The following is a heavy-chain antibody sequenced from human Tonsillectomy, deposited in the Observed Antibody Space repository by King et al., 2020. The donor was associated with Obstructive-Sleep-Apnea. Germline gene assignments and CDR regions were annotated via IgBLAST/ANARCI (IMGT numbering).Heavy chain of an antibody. CDR3: AKGLGVITMVRGVLDY. CDR2: ISWNSGSI. V-gene: IGHV3-9*01. Sequence: VQLVESGGGLVQPGRSLRLSCAASGFTFDDYAMHWVRQAPGKGLEWVSGISWNSGSIGYADSVKGRFTISRDNAKNYLYLQMNSLRAEDTALYYCAKGLGVITMVRGVLDYWGQGTLVTVSS. J-gene: IGHJ4*02. CDR1: GFTFDDYA. D-gene: IGHD3-10*01.